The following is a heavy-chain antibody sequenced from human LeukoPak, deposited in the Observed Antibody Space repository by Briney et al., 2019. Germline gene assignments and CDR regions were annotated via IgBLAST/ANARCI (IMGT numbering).Heavy chain of an antibody. CDR3: AREVHCSGGSCYGDAFDI. CDR2: IYYSGTT. V-gene: IGHV4-59*01. D-gene: IGHD2-15*01. J-gene: IGHJ3*02. Sequence: KSSETLSLTCTASGGSISSYYWSWIRQPPGKGLEWIGYIYYSGTTNYNPSLKSRVTISVDTSKNQFSLKLSSVTAADTAVYYCAREVHCSGGSCYGDAFDIWGQGTMVTVSS. CDR1: GGSISSYY.